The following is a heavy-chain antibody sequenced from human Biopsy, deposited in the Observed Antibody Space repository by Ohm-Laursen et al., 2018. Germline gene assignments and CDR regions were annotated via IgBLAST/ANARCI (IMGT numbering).Heavy chain of an antibody. Sequence: GTLSLTCTVSGVSISTYYWSWIRQSPGRGLEWISYIYYSGSTDYNPSLKSRVTISLDTSKNQFSLKLSSVTAADTAIYYCAREAIGVATAFDIWGQGTMVTVSS. V-gene: IGHV4-59*01. J-gene: IGHJ3*02. CDR1: GVSISTYY. CDR3: AREAIGVATAFDI. CDR2: IYYSGST. D-gene: IGHD5-12*01.